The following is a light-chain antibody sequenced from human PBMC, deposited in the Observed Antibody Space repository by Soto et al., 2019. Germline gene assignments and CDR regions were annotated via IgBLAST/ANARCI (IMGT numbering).Light chain of an antibody. CDR3: QQYNSYSGT. J-gene: IGKJ1*01. V-gene: IGKV1-5*03. CDR1: QSISSW. Sequence: DIQMTQSPSTLSASVGDRVTITCRASQSISSWLAWYQQKPGKAPKLLIYKASSLESGVPSRFSGSGSGTEFTLNISSLQPDDFATYYCQQYNSYSGTFDQGTKVEIK. CDR2: KAS.